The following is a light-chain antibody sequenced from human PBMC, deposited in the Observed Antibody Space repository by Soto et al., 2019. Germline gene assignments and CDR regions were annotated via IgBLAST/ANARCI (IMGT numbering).Light chain of an antibody. Sequence: DIQMTQSPSTLSASVGDTVTITCRASQSISSWLAWYQQKPVKAPNLLIYQASSLQGGVPSRFSGSGSGTEFTLTISSLQPDDFATYYCQQYNGYPLTFGGGTKVEIK. J-gene: IGKJ4*01. CDR3: QQYNGYPLT. CDR1: QSISSW. CDR2: QAS. V-gene: IGKV1-5*03.